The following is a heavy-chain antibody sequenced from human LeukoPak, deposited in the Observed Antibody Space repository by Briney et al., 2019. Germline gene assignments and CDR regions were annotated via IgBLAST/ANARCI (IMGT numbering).Heavy chain of an antibody. CDR2: IHYSGNT. D-gene: IGHD1-26*01. J-gene: IGHJ4*02. CDR3: ARRQRTVGATVEGRYFDY. V-gene: IGHV4-34*01. Sequence: SETLSLTCGVYGGSFRGYYWGWIRQPPGKGLEWIGSIHYSGNTYYNPSLKSRVTISVDTSKNQFSLKLSSVTATDTAVYYCARRQRTVGATVEGRYFDYWGQGTLVTVSS. CDR1: GGSFRGYY.